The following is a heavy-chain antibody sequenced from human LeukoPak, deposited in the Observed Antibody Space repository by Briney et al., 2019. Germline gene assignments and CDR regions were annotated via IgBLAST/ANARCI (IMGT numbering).Heavy chain of an antibody. CDR3: ASRETKTDY. J-gene: IGHJ4*02. V-gene: IGHV3-43*02. CDR2: ISGDGGST. CDR1: GFTFDDYA. D-gene: IGHD1-26*01. Sequence: PGXXLRLSCAASGFTFDDYAMHWVRQAPGKGLEWVSLISGDGGSTYYADSVKGRFTISRDNSKNSLYLQMNSLRTEDTALYYCASRETKTDYWGQGTLVTVSS.